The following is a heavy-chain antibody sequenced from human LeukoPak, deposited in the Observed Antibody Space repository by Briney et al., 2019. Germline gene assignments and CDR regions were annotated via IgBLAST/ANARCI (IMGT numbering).Heavy chain of an antibody. Sequence: PGGSLRLSCAVSGFTFRRHWMHWVRQVPGKGLVWVSRITSDGSSTRYADSVKGRFSISRDNAKNTMYLQMNSLRAEDTAVYYCARERYSSGPDGFDIWGQGTMVTVSS. J-gene: IGHJ3*02. CDR3: ARERYSSGPDGFDI. D-gene: IGHD2-15*01. V-gene: IGHV3-74*01. CDR2: ITSDGSST. CDR1: GFTFRRHW.